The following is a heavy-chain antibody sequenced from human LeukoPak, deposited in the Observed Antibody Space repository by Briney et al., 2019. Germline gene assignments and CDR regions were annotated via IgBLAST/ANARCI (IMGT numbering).Heavy chain of an antibody. CDR3: ARDRLIVVVIAPSYYMDV. CDR2: IYYSGST. J-gene: IGHJ6*03. D-gene: IGHD2-21*01. V-gene: IGHV4-59*01. Sequence: SETLSLTCTVSGGSISSYYWSWIRQPPGKGLEWIGYIYYSGSTNYNPSLKSRVTISVDTSKNQFSLKLSSVTAADTAVYYCARDRLIVVVIAPSYYMDVWGKGTTVTVSS. CDR1: GGSISSYY.